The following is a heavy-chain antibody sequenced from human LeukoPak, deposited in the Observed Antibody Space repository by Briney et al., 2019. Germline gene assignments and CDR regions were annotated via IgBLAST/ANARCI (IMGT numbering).Heavy chain of an antibody. CDR2: IKQDGSEK. CDR3: ARGRFDI. Sequence: GGSLRLSCAASGFTFSNAWMSWVRQAPGKGLEWVANIKQDGSEKYYVDSVKGRFTISRDNAKNSLYLQMNSLRAEDAAVYFCARGRFDIWGQGTMVTVSS. J-gene: IGHJ3*02. CDR1: GFTFSNAW. V-gene: IGHV3-7*01.